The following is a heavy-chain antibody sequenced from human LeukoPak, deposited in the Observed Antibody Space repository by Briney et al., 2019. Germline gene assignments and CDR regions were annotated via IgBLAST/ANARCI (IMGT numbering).Heavy chain of an antibody. J-gene: IGHJ4*02. CDR3: ARDDTARKGIDH. V-gene: IGHV3-48*04. D-gene: IGHD1-14*01. Sequence: GGSLRLSCAASGFTFRIFGLNWVRQAPGKGPEWVSYIDARSGITYYADSVQGRFTISRDDARESVFLQMDGLRVDDTAVYYCARDDTARKGIDHWGQGTLVTVSS. CDR2: IDARSGIT. CDR1: GFTFRIFG.